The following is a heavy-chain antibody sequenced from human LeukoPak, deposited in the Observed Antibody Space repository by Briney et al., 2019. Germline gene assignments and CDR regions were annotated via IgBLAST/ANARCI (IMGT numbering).Heavy chain of an antibody. D-gene: IGHD6-19*01. Sequence: GGSLRLSCAASGFTFSSYAMSWVRQAPGEGLGWVSAISGSGGSTYYADSVKGRFTISRDNSKNTLYLQMNSLRAEDTAVYYCAKMAVAGTFNDYWGQGTLVTVSS. V-gene: IGHV3-23*01. CDR2: ISGSGGST. CDR1: GFTFSSYA. J-gene: IGHJ4*02. CDR3: AKMAVAGTFNDY.